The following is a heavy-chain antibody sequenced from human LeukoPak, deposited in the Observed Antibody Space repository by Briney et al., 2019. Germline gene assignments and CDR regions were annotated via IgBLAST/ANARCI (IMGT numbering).Heavy chain of an antibody. Sequence: GGSLRLSCAASGFTFSSHGMHWVRQAPGKGLECVSLISANGGATYYADSVKGRFTISRDNSKSTLYLQMNSLRADDTAVYYCAKASGSPYYFDYWGQGTLVTVSS. CDR3: AKASGSPYYFDY. D-gene: IGHD3-10*01. J-gene: IGHJ4*02. CDR1: GFTFSSHG. CDR2: ISANGGAT. V-gene: IGHV3-23*01.